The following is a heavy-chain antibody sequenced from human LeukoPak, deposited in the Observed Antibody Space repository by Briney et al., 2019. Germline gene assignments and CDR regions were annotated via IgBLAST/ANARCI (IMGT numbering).Heavy chain of an antibody. J-gene: IGHJ4*02. Sequence: GGSLRLSCAASGFTFSSYAMSWVRQAPGKGLEWVLAISGSGGSTYYADSVKGRFTISRDNSKNTLYLQMNSLRAEDTAVYYCAKRAIAADGVFEFDYWGQGTLVTVSS. CDR3: AKRAIAADGVFEFDY. CDR1: GFTFSSYA. D-gene: IGHD6-25*01. CDR2: ISGSGGST. V-gene: IGHV3-23*01.